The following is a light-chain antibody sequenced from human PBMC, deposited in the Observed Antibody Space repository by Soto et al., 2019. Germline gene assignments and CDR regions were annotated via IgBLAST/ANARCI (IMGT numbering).Light chain of an antibody. CDR2: AAS. CDR1: QGIRND. CDR3: LPDYNYPLT. Sequence: AIQMTQYPSSLSASVGDRFPITCLASQGIRNDLGWYQQKPGKAPKLLIYAASSLQSGVTSRFSGSGSGTDFTLTISSLQPEDFATYYCLPDYNYPLTVGGGTKVDIK. J-gene: IGKJ4*01. V-gene: IGKV1-6*01.